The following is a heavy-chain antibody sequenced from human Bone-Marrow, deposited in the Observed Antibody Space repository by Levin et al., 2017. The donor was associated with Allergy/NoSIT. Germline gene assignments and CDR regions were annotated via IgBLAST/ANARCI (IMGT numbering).Heavy chain of an antibody. J-gene: IGHJ6*02. CDR2: MNPNSGNT. V-gene: IGHV1-8*01. CDR1: GYTFTSYD. CDR3: ARSRPRGDGYNSPPDYYYGMDV. Sequence: GASVKVSCKASGYTFTSYDINWERQATGQGLEWMGWMNPNSGNTGYAQKFQGRVTMTRNTSISTAYMELSSLRSEDTAVYYCARSRPRGDGYNSPPDYYYGMDVWGQGTTVTVSS. D-gene: IGHD5-24*01.